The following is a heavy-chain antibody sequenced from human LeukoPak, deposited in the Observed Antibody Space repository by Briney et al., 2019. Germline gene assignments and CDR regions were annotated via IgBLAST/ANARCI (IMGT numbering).Heavy chain of an antibody. J-gene: IGHJ3*02. CDR2: IWYDGSNK. Sequence: GGSLRLSCAASGFTFSSYGMHWVRQAPGKGLEWVAVIWYDGSNKFYAASVKGRFTIYRDNSQKTLYLQMNSLRAEDTAVYYCAREGSYYDSSGYRPGAFDIWGQGTMVTVSS. D-gene: IGHD3-22*01. CDR3: AREGSYYDSSGYRPGAFDI. V-gene: IGHV3-33*01. CDR1: GFTFSSYG.